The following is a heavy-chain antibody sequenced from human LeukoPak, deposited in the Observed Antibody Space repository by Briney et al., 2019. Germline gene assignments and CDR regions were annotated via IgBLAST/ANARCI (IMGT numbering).Heavy chain of an antibody. CDR1: GYTFTGYY. J-gene: IGHJ1*01. D-gene: IGHD3-3*01. V-gene: IGHV1-2*02. Sequence: GASVKVSCKASGYTFTGYYMHWVRQAPGQGLEWMGWINPNSGGTNYAQKFQGRVTMTRDTSISTAYMELSRLRSDDTAVYYCARESRADYDFWSGYSGNEYFQHWGQGTLVTVSS. CDR3: ARESRADYDFWSGYSGNEYFQH. CDR2: INPNSGGT.